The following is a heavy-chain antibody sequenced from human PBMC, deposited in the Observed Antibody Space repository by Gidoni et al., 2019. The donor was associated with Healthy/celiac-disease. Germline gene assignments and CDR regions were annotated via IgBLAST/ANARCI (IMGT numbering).Heavy chain of an antibody. CDR2: IYPGDSDT. D-gene: IGHD5-18*01. CDR1: GYSFTSYW. J-gene: IGHJ4*02. Sequence: EVQLVQSGAEVKKPGESLKISCKGSGYSFTSYWIGWVRQMPGKGLEWMGIIYPGDSDTRYSPSFQGQVTISADKSISTAYLQWSSLKASDTAMYYCARRGYSYGADMYYFDYWGQGTLVTVSS. CDR3: ARRGYSYGADMYYFDY. V-gene: IGHV5-51*01.